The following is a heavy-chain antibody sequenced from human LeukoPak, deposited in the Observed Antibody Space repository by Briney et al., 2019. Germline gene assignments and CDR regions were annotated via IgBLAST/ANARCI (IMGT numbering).Heavy chain of an antibody. D-gene: IGHD1-26*01. Sequence: ASVKVSCKASGGTFSSYAISWVRQAPGQGLEWMGGIIPIFGTANYAQKFQGRVTITADESTSTAYMELSSLRSEDTAVYYCARAIVGATSVDYWGQGTLVTVSS. V-gene: IGHV1-69*13. CDR2: IIPIFGTA. CDR1: GGTFSSYA. J-gene: IGHJ4*02. CDR3: ARAIVGATSVDY.